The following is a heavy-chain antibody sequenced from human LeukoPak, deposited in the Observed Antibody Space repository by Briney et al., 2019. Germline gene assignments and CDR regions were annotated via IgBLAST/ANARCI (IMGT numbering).Heavy chain of an antibody. D-gene: IGHD7-27*01. CDR2: IRFNGN. V-gene: IGHV3-30*02. J-gene: IGHJ4*02. CDR3: ARENWDFDF. CDR1: GFTFSNYA. Sequence: GGSLRLSCAASGFTFSNYAIHWVRQAPGRGLEWVASIRFNGNFYADYVKGRFTISRDNSKSTVSLQMDTLRTEDTALYYCARENWDFDFWGQGTLVTVSS.